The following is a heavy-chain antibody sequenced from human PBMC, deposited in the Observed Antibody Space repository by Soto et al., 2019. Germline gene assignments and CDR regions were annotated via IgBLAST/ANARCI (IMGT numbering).Heavy chain of an antibody. Sequence: DVQLVESGGGLVQPGGSLRLSCTVSGFTFSEPYMDWVRQAPGKGLEWVGRTRNKANRYTTEYAASVKGRFTVSRDDSKSSLYLQMNSLTTEDTAIYYCARSTGTYRYFDLWGHGTLVTVSS. CDR1: GFTFSEPY. CDR3: ARSTGTYRYFDL. J-gene: IGHJ2*01. D-gene: IGHD1-7*01. CDR2: TRNKANRYTT. V-gene: IGHV3-72*01.